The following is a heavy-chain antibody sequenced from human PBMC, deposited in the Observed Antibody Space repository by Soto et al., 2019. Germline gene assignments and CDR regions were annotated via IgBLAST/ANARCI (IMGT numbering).Heavy chain of an antibody. CDR1: GFTFSSYS. D-gene: IGHD2-15*01. CDR2: ISSSSSYI. V-gene: IGHV3-21*01. Sequence: GGSLRLSCAASGFTFSSYSMNWVRQAPGKGLEWVSSISSSSSYIYYADSVKGRFTISRDNAKNSLYLQMNSLRAEDTAVYYCARDDTEGGHTQNYFHYWGQGTLVTVSS. CDR3: ARDDTEGGHTQNYFHY. J-gene: IGHJ4*02.